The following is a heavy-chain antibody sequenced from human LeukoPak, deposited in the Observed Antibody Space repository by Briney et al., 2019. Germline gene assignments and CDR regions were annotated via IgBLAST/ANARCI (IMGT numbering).Heavy chain of an antibody. V-gene: IGHV3-48*03. J-gene: IGHJ3*02. D-gene: IGHD3-22*01. CDR2: ICSSASTI. CDR3: ARGSSGYYSHAFDI. Sequence: YICSSASTIYYADSVKGRVTISREKAKNSLYLQMNSLRAEDTAVYYCARGSSGYYSHAFDIWGQGTMVTVSS.